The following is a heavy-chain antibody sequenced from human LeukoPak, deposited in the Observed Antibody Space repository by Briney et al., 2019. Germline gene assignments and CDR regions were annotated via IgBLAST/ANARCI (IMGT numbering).Heavy chain of an antibody. Sequence: GGSLRLSCAASGFTFSSYAMSWVRQAPGKGLEWVSAISGSGGSTYYADSVKGRFTISRDNSKNTLYLQMNSLRAEDTAVYYCARHRTWELLNYFDYWGQGTLVAVSS. CDR2: ISGSGGST. CDR3: ARHRTWELLNYFDY. V-gene: IGHV3-23*01. CDR1: GFTFSSYA. D-gene: IGHD1-26*01. J-gene: IGHJ4*02.